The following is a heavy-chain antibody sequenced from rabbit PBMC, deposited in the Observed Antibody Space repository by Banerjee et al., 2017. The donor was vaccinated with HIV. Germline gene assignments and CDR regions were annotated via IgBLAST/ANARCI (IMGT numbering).Heavy chain of an antibody. Sequence: QSLEESGGDLVKPGASLTLTCTASGFTLSTYWICWVRQAPGKGLEWIACIYTGWGNTYYASWAKGRFTSSKTSATTVTRQMTSLTAADTATYFCARGLRDAGYGCAVWGPGTLVTVS. D-gene: IGHD6-1*01. CDR3: ARGLRDAGYGCAV. CDR2: IYTGWGNT. CDR1: GFTLSTYW. J-gene: IGHJ4*01. V-gene: IGHV1S40*01.